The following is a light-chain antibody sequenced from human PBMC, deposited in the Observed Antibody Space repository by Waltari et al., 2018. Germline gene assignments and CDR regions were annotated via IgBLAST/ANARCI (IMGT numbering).Light chain of an antibody. CDR2: AAS. CDR1: QGIRND. CDR3: LQDYNYPWT. Sequence: AIQMTQSPSSLSASVGDGVTITCRASQGIRNDLGWYQQKPGKAPTLLIYAASSLHSGVPSRFSDSGSGTYFTLTISSLQPEDFATYYCLQDYNYPWTFGQGTKVEIK. J-gene: IGKJ1*01. V-gene: IGKV1-6*01.